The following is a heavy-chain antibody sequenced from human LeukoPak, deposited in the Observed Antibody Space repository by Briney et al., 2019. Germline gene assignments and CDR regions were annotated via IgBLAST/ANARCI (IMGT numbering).Heavy chain of an antibody. Sequence: PSETLSLTCTVSGGSMTTHHWNWIRQTPGKGLEWIGYVFDSGRTKVNPSLTSRVTLSTDTPKNQLSLRLSSVTAADTAVYYCTTIKRGDIFGYFDFWGQGSWSPSPQ. D-gene: IGHD5-18*01. CDR1: GGSMTTHH. J-gene: IGHJ4*02. V-gene: IGHV4-59*11. CDR2: VFDSGRT. CDR3: TTIKRGDIFGYFDF.